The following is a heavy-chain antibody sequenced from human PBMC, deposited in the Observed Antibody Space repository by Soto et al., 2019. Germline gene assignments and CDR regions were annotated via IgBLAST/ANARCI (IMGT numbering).Heavy chain of an antibody. CDR3: TRLLSDGFDI. J-gene: IGHJ3*02. CDR1: GFSFSGSA. V-gene: IGHV3-73*02. CDR2: IRNKANSYAT. Sequence: EVQLVESGGGLVQPGGSLKLSCAASGFSFSGSAMHWVRQASGRGLEWVGRIRNKANSYATAYAASVKGRFTISRDDSKNTAYLQMNSLKTEDTAVYYCTRLLSDGFDIWGQGTMVTVSS.